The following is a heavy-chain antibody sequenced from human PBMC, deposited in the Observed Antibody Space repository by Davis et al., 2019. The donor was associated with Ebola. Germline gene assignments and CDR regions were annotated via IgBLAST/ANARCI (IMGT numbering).Heavy chain of an antibody. Sequence: SETLSLTCTVSGGSISSYYWSWIRQPPGKGLEWIGEIYHSGSTNYNPSLKSRVTISVDKSKNQFSLKLSSVTAADTAVYYCASTTYYDFWSGYGGGYYGMDVWGQGTTVTVSS. D-gene: IGHD3-3*01. J-gene: IGHJ6*02. CDR1: GGSISSYY. CDR2: IYHSGST. CDR3: ASTTYYDFWSGYGGGYYGMDV. V-gene: IGHV4-59*12.